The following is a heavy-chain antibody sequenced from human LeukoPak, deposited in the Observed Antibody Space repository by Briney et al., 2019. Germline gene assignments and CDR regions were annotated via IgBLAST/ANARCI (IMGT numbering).Heavy chain of an antibody. Sequence: SVKVSCKASGGTFSSYAINWVRQAPGQGLEWMGGIIPIFGTANYAQKFQGRVTITADESTSTAYMELSSLRSEDTAVYYCARAFLWFGERDYGMDVWGKGTTVTVSS. CDR3: ARAFLWFGERDYGMDV. D-gene: IGHD3-10*01. CDR2: IIPIFGTA. J-gene: IGHJ6*04. V-gene: IGHV1-69*01. CDR1: GGTFSSYA.